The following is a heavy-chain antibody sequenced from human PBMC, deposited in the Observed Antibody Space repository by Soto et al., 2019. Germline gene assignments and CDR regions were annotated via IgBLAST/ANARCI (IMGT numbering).Heavy chain of an antibody. CDR1: GASISSYY. CDR3: ARGGSYASPNFDN. J-gene: IGHJ4*02. Sequence: SETLSLTCAVSGASISSYYWSWIRQSPGKGMEWIGYIFYGGSTNYNPSLKSRVSMSVDTSENRLSLRLTSVTSADTAVYHCARGGSYASPNFDNWGQGALVTVSS. D-gene: IGHD3-16*01. V-gene: IGHV4-59*01. CDR2: IFYGGST.